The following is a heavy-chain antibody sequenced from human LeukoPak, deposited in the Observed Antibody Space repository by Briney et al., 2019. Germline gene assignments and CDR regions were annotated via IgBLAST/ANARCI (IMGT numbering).Heavy chain of an antibody. Sequence: ASVKVSCKASGYTFTGYYMHWVRQAPGQGLEWMGIINPSGGSTSYAQKFQGRVTMTRDMSTSTVYMELSSLRSEDTAVYYCARDSEYYDFWSGYQKDYYYYYMDVWGKGTTVTVSS. CDR2: INPSGGST. CDR3: ARDSEYYDFWSGYQKDYYYYYMDV. J-gene: IGHJ6*03. V-gene: IGHV1-46*01. CDR1: GYTFTGYY. D-gene: IGHD3-3*01.